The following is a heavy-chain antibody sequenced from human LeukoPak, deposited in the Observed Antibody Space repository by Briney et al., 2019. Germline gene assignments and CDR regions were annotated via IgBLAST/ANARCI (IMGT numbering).Heavy chain of an antibody. J-gene: IGHJ4*02. D-gene: IGHD6-13*01. CDR3: ARDFYSSPDY. CDR1: GYTFTNYG. CDR2: ISAYNAKT. V-gene: IGHV1-18*01. Sequence: ALVKVSCKASGYTFTNYGVSWVRQSPGQWREWMGWISAYNAKTYYAQKLQGRVTMTTDTSTSTAYMELRSLRSDDTAVYYCARDFYSSPDYWGQGTLVTVSS.